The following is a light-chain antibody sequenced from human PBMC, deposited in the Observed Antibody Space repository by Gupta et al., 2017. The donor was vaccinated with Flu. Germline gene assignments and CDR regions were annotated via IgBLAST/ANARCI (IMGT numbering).Light chain of an antibody. CDR1: TGTNQY. Sequence: QGKTARITCSGDTGTNQYAYWFQQKPGQAPVLVIYKDNGRPAGIPGRFSGSSSGTRVTMTISAIQAEDEADYYCHSADSSATWVFGGGTKLTVL. V-gene: IGLV3-25*03. CDR3: HSADSSATWV. CDR2: KDN. J-gene: IGLJ3*02.